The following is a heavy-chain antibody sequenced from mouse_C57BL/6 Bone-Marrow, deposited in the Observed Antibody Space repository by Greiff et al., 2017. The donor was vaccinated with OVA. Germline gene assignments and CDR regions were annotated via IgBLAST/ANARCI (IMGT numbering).Heavy chain of an antibody. D-gene: IGHD2-3*01. V-gene: IGHV5-2*01. CDR2: INSDGGST. J-gene: IGHJ4*01. CDR3: ARRWLLPLYYAMDY. Sequence: EVQGVESGGGLVQPGESLKLSCESNEYEFPSPDMSWVRKTPEKRLELVAAINSDGGSTYYPDTMERRFIISRDNTKKTLYLQMSSLRSEDTALYYCARRWLLPLYYAMDYWGQGTSVTVSS. CDR1: EYEFPSPD.